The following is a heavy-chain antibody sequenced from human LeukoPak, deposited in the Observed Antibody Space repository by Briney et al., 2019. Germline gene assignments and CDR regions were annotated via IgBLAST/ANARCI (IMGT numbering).Heavy chain of an antibody. D-gene: IGHD6-19*01. J-gene: IGHJ4*02. CDR2: INPSGGST. Sequence: ASVKVSCKASGYTFTSYYMHWVRQAPGQGLEWMGIINPSGGSTSYAQKFQGRVTMTRDTSISTAYMELSRLRSDDTAVYYCARPLRQWLVGDWGQGTLVTVSS. CDR1: GYTFTSYY. CDR3: ARPLRQWLVGD. V-gene: IGHV1-46*01.